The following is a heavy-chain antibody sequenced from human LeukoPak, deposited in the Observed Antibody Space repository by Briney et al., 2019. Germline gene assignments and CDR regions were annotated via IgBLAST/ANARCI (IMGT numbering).Heavy chain of an antibody. Sequence: GGSLRLSCAASGFTFSSYSMNWVRQAPGKGLEWVSGISGSGGGRYYADSVKGRFTISRDNSKNTLYLQMNNLRAEDTAVYYCAKGVDASGIYYYFYMDVWGKGTTVTVSS. V-gene: IGHV3-23*01. J-gene: IGHJ6*03. D-gene: IGHD3-16*01. CDR1: GFTFSSYS. CDR3: AKGVDASGIYYYFYMDV. CDR2: ISGSGGGR.